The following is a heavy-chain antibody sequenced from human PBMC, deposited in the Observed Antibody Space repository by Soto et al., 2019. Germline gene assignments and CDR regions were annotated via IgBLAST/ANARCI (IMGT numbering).Heavy chain of an antibody. CDR2: IIPIFGTA. Sequence: QVQLVQSGAEVKKPGSSVKVSCKASGGTFSSYAISWVRQAPGQGLEWMGGIIPIFGTANYAQKFQGRVTITADKSTSTAYMELSSLRSEDTAVYYCARGAQRWLPRWDDYFDYWGQGTLVTVSS. V-gene: IGHV1-69*06. D-gene: IGHD6-19*01. J-gene: IGHJ4*02. CDR3: ARGAQRWLPRWDDYFDY. CDR1: GGTFSSYA.